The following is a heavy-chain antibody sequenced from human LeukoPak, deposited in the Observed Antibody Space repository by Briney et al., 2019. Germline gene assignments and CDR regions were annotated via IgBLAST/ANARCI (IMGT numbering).Heavy chain of an antibody. CDR1: GGSISSSGYY. CDR3: ARQVSDYFYYYIDV. CDR2: IYYSGTT. V-gene: IGHV4-39*01. J-gene: IGHJ6*03. Sequence: PSGTLSLTYSVSGGSISSSGYYWNWIRQPPGKGLEWVGSIYYSGTTYYNSSLKSRVTISEDTSKNRFSLMLTSVTAADTAVYYCARQVSDYFYYYIDVWGEGTTVIVSS.